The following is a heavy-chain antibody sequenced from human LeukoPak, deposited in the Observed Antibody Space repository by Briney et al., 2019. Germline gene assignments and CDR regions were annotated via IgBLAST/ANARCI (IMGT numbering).Heavy chain of an antibody. J-gene: IGHJ4*02. CDR1: GGSISSSSYY. CDR3: ARVASGGSCYSDY. Sequence: SETLSLTCTVSGGSISSSSYYWGWIRQPPGKGLEWIGSIYYSGSTYYNPSLKSRVTISVDTSKNQFSLKLSSVTAADTAVYYCARVASGGSCYSDYWGQGTLVTVSS. V-gene: IGHV4-39*07. D-gene: IGHD2-15*01. CDR2: IYYSGST.